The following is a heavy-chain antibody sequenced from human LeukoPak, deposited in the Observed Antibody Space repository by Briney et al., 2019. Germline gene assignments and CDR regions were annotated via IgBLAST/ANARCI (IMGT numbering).Heavy chain of an antibody. CDR1: GLTVSSNY. CDR3: ARSREHKYEVDY. D-gene: IGHD1/OR15-1a*01. J-gene: IGHJ4*02. CDR2: LYSGGST. V-gene: IGHV3-53*01. Sequence: GGSLRLSCAASGLTVSSNYMSWVRQAPGKGLEWVSVLYSGGSTYYADSVKGRFTISRDNSKNTLYLQMNSLGAEDTAVYYCARSREHKYEVDYWGQGTLVTVSS.